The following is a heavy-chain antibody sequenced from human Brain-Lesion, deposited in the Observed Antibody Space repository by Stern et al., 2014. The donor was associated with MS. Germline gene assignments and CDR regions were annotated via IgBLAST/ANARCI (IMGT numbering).Heavy chain of an antibody. D-gene: IGHD5-18*01. CDR1: GGSISSGSDY. V-gene: IGHV4-61*02. CDR2: IHPSGSA. Sequence: QMQLVQSGPGLVKPSQTLSLTCTVSGGSISSGSDYWSWIRQPVGKGLEWIGRIHPSGSAFYTPSLKSRVTISTDTSMNQFSLELNSAPAADTAIYYCASGYRIFDYWGQGILVTVSS. CDR3: ASGYRIFDY. J-gene: IGHJ4*02.